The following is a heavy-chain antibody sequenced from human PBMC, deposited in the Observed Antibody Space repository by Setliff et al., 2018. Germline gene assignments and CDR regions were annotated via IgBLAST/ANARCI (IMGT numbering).Heavy chain of an antibody. D-gene: IGHD5-12*01. Sequence: PGESLTISCTASGYSFTDYWIAWVRQMPGKGLEWMGIIYPSNSNIKYSPSFEAQITFSVDKSITTAYLQWSSLKASDTAIYYCARHRVGNSGYAIPLLDFWGQGALVTVSS. CDR3: ARHRVGNSGYAIPLLDF. J-gene: IGHJ4*02. V-gene: IGHV5-51*01. CDR2: IYPSNSNI. CDR1: GYSFTDYW.